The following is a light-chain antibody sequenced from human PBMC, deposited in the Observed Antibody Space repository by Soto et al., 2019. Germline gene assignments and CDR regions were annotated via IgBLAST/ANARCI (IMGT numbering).Light chain of an antibody. CDR1: QTVSRS. V-gene: IGKV3-15*01. Sequence: EVVLTQSPATLSVSPGERATLSCRASQTVSRSLAWYQQKPGQAPRLLIYGASTRAAGVPGRFSGSGSGTDFTLTISSLQSEDFAVYYCQQCNDWRTFGQGTKVEIK. CDR3: QQCNDWRT. J-gene: IGKJ1*01. CDR2: GAS.